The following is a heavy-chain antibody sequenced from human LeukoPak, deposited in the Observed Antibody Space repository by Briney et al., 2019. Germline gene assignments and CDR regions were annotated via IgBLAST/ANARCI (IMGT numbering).Heavy chain of an antibody. Sequence: LPGGSLRLSCAASGFTFSSYAMSWVRQAPGKGLEWVSAISGSGGSTYYADSVKSRFTISRDNSKNTLYLQMNSLRAEDTAVYYCAKGSVADMKGLDYWGQGTLVTVSS. CDR1: GFTFSSYA. D-gene: IGHD2-15*01. J-gene: IGHJ4*02. V-gene: IGHV3-23*01. CDR3: AKGSVADMKGLDY. CDR2: ISGSGGST.